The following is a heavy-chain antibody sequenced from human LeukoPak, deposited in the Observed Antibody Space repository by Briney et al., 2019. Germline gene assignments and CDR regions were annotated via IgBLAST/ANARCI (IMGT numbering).Heavy chain of an antibody. D-gene: IGHD5-24*01. CDR2: ISSSGTTI. CDR1: GFTFSSYA. V-gene: IGHV3-48*04. Sequence: GGSLRLSCAASGFTFSSYAMYWVRQAPGKGLEWLSYISSSGTTIYYADSVKGRFTISRDNAKNSLYLQMNSLRAEDTAVYYCARETRVRWTDYWGQGILVTVSS. J-gene: IGHJ4*02. CDR3: ARETRVRWTDY.